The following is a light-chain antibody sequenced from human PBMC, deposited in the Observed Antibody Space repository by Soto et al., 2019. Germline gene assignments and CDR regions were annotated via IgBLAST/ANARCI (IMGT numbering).Light chain of an antibody. V-gene: IGLV2-23*01. Sequence: QSALTQPASVSGSPGQSITISCTGTSSDVGSYNLVSWYQHHPGKAPKLMIYEGSKRPSGVSNRFSGSTSANTASLTISGLQAEDEAHYHCSSYAGTSVLFGGGTKLTVL. J-gene: IGLJ2*01. CDR1: SSDVGSYNL. CDR3: SSYAGTSVL. CDR2: EGS.